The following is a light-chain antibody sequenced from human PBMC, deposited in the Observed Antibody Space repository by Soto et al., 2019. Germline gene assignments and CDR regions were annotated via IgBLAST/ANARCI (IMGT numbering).Light chain of an antibody. CDR2: DAS. CDR3: QQRSGWPRT. Sequence: EIVLTQSPATLSLSPGERATLSCRASQSVNSFLAWYQQKPGQAPRLLIYDASNRAPGIPARFSGSGSGTDFTLTISSLEPEDFALYYCQQRSGWPRTFGRGTNLELK. V-gene: IGKV3-11*01. J-gene: IGKJ2*01. CDR1: QSVNSF.